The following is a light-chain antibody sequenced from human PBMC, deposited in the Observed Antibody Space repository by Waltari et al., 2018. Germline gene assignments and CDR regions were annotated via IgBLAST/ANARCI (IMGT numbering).Light chain of an antibody. Sequence: EIVLTQSPGTLSLSPGERATLSCRASQSVSRYLAWSPQKPGHATRLLIYEASMRATGIPDRFSGSGSGTDFTLTISRLEPEDFAVYYCQKYGTLPATFGQGTKVEIK. CDR3: QKYGTLPAT. V-gene: IGKV3-20*01. J-gene: IGKJ1*01. CDR1: QSVSRY. CDR2: EAS.